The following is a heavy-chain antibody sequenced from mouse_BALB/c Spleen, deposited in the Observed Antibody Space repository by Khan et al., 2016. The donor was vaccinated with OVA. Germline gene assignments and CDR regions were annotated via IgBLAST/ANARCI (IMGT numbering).Heavy chain of an antibody. Sequence: QVQLQQPGAELVRPGVSVKISCKGSGYTFTDYAMHWVKQSHAQSLEWIGVISTYYGDADYNQKFKGKATMTVDKSSSTAYMELARLTSEDSAIYYCARGSGNSRFAYWGQGTLVTVSA. CDR1: GYTFTDYA. V-gene: IGHV1S137*01. J-gene: IGHJ3*01. CDR3: ARGSGNSRFAY. CDR2: ISTYYGDA. D-gene: IGHD1-3*01.